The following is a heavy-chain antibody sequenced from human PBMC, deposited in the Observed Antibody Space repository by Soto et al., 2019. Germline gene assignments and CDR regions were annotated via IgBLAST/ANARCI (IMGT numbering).Heavy chain of an antibody. D-gene: IGHD6-13*01. J-gene: IGHJ4*01. Sequence: HAQLVQSGAEVKKPGASVKVSCKASGYTFTTYGISWVRQAPGQGLEWMGWISAYSGSTKFAQKLQGRVTMTTDTSTTTAYMELRSRTSDDTAVYYCARHFTKSSSWPSYFDYWGHGTLVTVSS. V-gene: IGHV1-18*01. CDR1: GYTFTTYG. CDR3: ARHFTKSSSWPSYFDY. CDR2: ISAYSGST.